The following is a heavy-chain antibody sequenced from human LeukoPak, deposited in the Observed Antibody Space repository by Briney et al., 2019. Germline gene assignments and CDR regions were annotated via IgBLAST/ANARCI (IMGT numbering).Heavy chain of an antibody. D-gene: IGHD2-2*01. CDR3: AREAIVVVPAAVVDY. Sequence: PSETLSLTCTVSGGSISSSSYYWGWIRQPPGKGLEWIGSIYYSGSTYYNPSLKSRVTISVDTSKNQFSLKLSSVTAADTAVYYCAREAIVVVPAAVVDYWGQGTLVTVSS. CDR2: IYYSGST. J-gene: IGHJ4*02. V-gene: IGHV4-39*07. CDR1: GGSISSSSYY.